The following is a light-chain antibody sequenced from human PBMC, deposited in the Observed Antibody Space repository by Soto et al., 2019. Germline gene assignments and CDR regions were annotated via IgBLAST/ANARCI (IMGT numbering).Light chain of an antibody. J-gene: IGLJ1*01. Sequence: SVLTQPAPVSGSPGQSITISCTGTSIDVGTYNLVSWYQQHPGNAPKLVIYEDTKRPSGVSNRFSGSKSGNTASLTISGLQAEDEADYYCCSYASSRTYVFGTGTKVTVL. CDR3: CSYASSRTYV. CDR2: EDT. CDR1: SIDVGTYNL. V-gene: IGLV2-23*01.